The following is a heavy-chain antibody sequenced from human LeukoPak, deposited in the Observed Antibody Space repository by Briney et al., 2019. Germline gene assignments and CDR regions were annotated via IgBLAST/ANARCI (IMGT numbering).Heavy chain of an antibody. CDR3: ARDRGGGTYYNFDY. D-gene: IGHD1-26*01. V-gene: IGHV3-33*08. Sequence: GGSLRLSCAASGFTFSSYWMHWVRQAPGKGLEWVAVIWYDGSNKNYVDPVKGRFTISRDNSKNTLYLQMSGLRAEDTAVYYCARDRGGGTYYNFDYWGQGTLVTVSP. CDR2: IWYDGSNK. CDR1: GFTFSSYW. J-gene: IGHJ4*02.